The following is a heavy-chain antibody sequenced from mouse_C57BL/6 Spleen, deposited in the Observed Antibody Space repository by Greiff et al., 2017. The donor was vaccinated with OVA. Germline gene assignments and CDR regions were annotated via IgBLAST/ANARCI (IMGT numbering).Heavy chain of an antibody. CDR1: GYTFTSYW. J-gene: IGHJ3*01. V-gene: IGHV1-55*01. D-gene: IGHD1-1*01. CDR2: IYPGSGST. CDR3: ARGDYYGSSYAWCAY. Sequence: QVQLQQPGAELVKPGASVKMSCKASGYTFTSYWITWVKQRPGQGLEWIGDIYPGSGSTNYNEKFKSKATLTVDTSSSTAYMQLSSLTSEDSAVYYGARGDYYGSSYAWCAYWGQGTLVTVSA.